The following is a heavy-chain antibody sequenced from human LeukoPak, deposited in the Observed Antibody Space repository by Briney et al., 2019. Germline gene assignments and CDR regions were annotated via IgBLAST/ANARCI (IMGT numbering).Heavy chain of an antibody. CDR3: ARSLSWNDQPNWFDP. V-gene: IGHV4-31*03. CDR1: GGSISSGDYY. J-gene: IGHJ5*02. D-gene: IGHD1-1*01. Sequence: PSETLSLTCTVSGGSISSGDYYWSWIRQPPGKGLEWIGYIYYSGSTYYNPSLKSRVTISVDTSKNQFSLKLSSVTAADTAVYYCARSLSWNDQPNWFDPWGQGTLVTVSS. CDR2: IYYSGST.